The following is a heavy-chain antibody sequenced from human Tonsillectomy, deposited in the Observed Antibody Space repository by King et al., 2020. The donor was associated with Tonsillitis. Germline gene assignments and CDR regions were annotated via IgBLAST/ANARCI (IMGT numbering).Heavy chain of an antibody. CDR3: ARAGDITIFDY. CDR2: INHSGST. V-gene: IGHV4-34*01. D-gene: IGHD3-10*01. CDR1: GGSFSGYY. J-gene: IGHJ4*02. Sequence: VQLQQWGAGLLKPSEPLSLTCAVYGGSFSGYYWSWIRQPPGKGLEWIGEINHSGSTNYNPSLKSRVTISVDTSKNQFSLKLSSVTAADTAVYYCARAGDITIFDYWGQGTLVTVSS.